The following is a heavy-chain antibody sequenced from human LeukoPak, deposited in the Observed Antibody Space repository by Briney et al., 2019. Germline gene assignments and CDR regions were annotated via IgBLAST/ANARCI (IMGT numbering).Heavy chain of an antibody. D-gene: IGHD3-10*01. V-gene: IGHV1-69*01. CDR2: IIPIFGTA. Sequence: SVRDSCKASGGTFSSYAISWVRQAPGQGLEWMGGIIPIFGTANYAQKFQGRVTITADESTSTAYMELSSLRSEDTAVYYCARGYYYGSGSLTTFDYWGHGTLCSVSS. CDR3: ARGYYYGSGSLTTFDY. CDR1: GGTFSSYA. J-gene: IGHJ4*01.